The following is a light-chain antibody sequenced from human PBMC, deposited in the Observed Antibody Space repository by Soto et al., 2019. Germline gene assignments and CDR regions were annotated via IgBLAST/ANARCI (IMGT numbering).Light chain of an antibody. CDR2: DVS. V-gene: IGKV1-5*01. CDR1: ESISSW. CDR3: QQYNTYSWT. Sequence: DIQMTHSPSTLSASIGDRVTITFRASESISSWLAWYQQKPGKAPKLLVYDVSSLESGVPSRFSGSGSGTEFTLTNSSLQPDDFATYYCQQYNTYSWTFGPGTKVDIK. J-gene: IGKJ1*01.